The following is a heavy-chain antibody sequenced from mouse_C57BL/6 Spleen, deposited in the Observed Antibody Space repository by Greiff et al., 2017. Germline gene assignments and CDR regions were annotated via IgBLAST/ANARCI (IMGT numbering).Heavy chain of an antibody. CDR2: IYPGDGDT. D-gene: IGHD2-4*01. Sequence: QVQLQQSGAELVKPGASVKISCKASGYAFSSYWMNWVKQRPGKGLEWIGQIYPGDGDTNYNGKFKGKATLTADKSSSTAYMQLSSLTSEDSAVYFCARVGIYYDYVHWYFDVWGTGTTVTVSS. J-gene: IGHJ1*03. CDR3: ARVGIYYDYVHWYFDV. CDR1: GYAFSSYW. V-gene: IGHV1-80*01.